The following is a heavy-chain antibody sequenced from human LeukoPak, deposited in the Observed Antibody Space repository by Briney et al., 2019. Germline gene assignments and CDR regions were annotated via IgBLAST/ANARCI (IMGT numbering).Heavy chain of an antibody. Sequence: SETLSLTCTVSGGSINTPNYYWGWIRQTPGKGLEWIGNIFYSGGTYYSPSLTSRVTISLDTSRNQFSLKLNSVTAADTAVYYCARDRGQWQGDSYYYYMDVWGKGTTVTISS. CDR2: IFYSGGT. CDR1: GGSINTPNYY. J-gene: IGHJ6*03. V-gene: IGHV4-39*07. D-gene: IGHD6-19*01. CDR3: ARDRGQWQGDSYYYYMDV.